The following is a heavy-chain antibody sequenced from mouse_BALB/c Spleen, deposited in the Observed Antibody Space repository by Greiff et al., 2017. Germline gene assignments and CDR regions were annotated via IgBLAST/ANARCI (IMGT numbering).Heavy chain of an antibody. CDR3: ARRWGYYAMDY. D-gene: IGHD2-3*01. CDR2: ISSGGSYT. Sequence: EVKLVESGGGLVKPGGSLKLSCAASGFTFSSYAMSWVRQSPEKRLEWVAEISSGGSYTYYPDTVTGRFTISRDNAKNTLYLEMSSLRSEDTAMYYCARRWGYYAMDYWGQGTSVTVSS. CDR1: GFTFSSYA. V-gene: IGHV5-9-4*01. J-gene: IGHJ4*01.